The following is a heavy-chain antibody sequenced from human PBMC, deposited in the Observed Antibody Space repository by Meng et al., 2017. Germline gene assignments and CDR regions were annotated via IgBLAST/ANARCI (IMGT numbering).Heavy chain of an antibody. CDR1: GGSFSGYY. Sequence: TLSLTCAVYGGSFSGYYWSWIRQPPGKALEWLALIDWDDDKYYSTSLKTRLTISKDTSKNQVVLTMTNMDPVDTATYYCARVPYYYYGMDVWGQGTTVTVSS. CDR3: ARVPYYYYGMDV. CDR2: IDWDDDK. V-gene: IGHV2-70*01. J-gene: IGHJ6*02.